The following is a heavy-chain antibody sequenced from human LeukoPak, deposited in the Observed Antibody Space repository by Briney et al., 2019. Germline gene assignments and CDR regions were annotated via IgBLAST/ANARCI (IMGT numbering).Heavy chain of an antibody. CDR2: IYYSGST. J-gene: IGHJ3*02. D-gene: IGHD3-10*01. CDR3: ARAVAWFGEFQDAFDI. V-gene: IGHV4-39*01. CDR1: GGSISSSSYY. Sequence: SETLSLTCTVSGGSISSSSYYWGWIRQPPGKGLEWIGSIYYSGSTYYNPSLKSRVTISVDTSKNQFSLKLSSVTAADTAVYYCARAVAWFGEFQDAFDIWGQGTMVTVSS.